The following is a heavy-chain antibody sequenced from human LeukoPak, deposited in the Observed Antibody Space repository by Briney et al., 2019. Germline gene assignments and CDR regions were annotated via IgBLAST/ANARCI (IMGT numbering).Heavy chain of an antibody. CDR1: GGTFSSYA. Sequence: ASVKVSCKASGGTFSSYAISWVRQAPGQGLEWMGWINPNSGGTNYAQKFQGRVTMTRDTSISTAYMELSRLRSDDTAVYYCARRLYDFWSGYSRADAFDIWGQGTMVTVSS. CDR3: ARRLYDFWSGYSRADAFDI. CDR2: INPNSGGT. D-gene: IGHD3-3*01. V-gene: IGHV1-2*02. J-gene: IGHJ3*02.